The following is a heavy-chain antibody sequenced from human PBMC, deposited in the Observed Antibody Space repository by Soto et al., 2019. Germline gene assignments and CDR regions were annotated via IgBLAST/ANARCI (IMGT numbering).Heavy chain of an antibody. J-gene: IGHJ1*01. V-gene: IGHV1-69*04. Sequence: ASVKVSCKASGGTFSSYTISWVRQAPGQGLEWMGRIIPILGIANYAQKFQGRVTITADKSTSTAYMELSSLRSEDTAVYYCARDEGSGSPPGWFQHWGQGTLVTVSS. CDR3: ARDEGSGSPPGWFQH. CDR1: GGTFSSYT. D-gene: IGHD3-10*01. CDR2: IIPILGIA.